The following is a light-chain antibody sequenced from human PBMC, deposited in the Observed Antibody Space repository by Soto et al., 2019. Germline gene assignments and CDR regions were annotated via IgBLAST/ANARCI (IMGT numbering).Light chain of an antibody. CDR3: QQYHSWPHS. Sequence: ETVLTQSPATLSVSPGERATFSCKASQSVTTNLAWYQQKPGQVPRRLIYGAFTRATGIPARFSGSGSGTEFTLSISSLQSEDFAIYHCQQYHSWPHSFGQGTKLEIK. CDR1: QSVTTN. CDR2: GAF. J-gene: IGKJ2*01. V-gene: IGKV3-15*01.